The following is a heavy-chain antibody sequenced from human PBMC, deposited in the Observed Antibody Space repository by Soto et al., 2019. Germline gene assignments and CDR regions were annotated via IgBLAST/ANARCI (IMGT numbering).Heavy chain of an antibody. D-gene: IGHD2-2*01. CDR3: ARARPYCSSTSCYSLLFDP. V-gene: IGHV4-61*08. Sequence: SETLSLTCTVSSGSITGSGYYWSWMRQPPNKGLECIGFAHHSGSTNYNPSLKSRVTISVDTSKNQFSLKLSSVTAADTAVYYCARARPYCSSTSCYSLLFDPWGQGTLVTSPQ. CDR2: AHHSGST. CDR1: SGSITGSGYY. J-gene: IGHJ5*02.